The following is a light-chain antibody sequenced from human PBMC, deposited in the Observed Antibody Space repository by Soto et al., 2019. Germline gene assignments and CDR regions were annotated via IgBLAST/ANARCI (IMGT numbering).Light chain of an antibody. CDR3: QQYARSPWT. V-gene: IGKV3-20*01. CDR1: QSVSSSY. CDR2: GAS. Sequence: EIVLTQSPGTLSLSPGEKATLSCRASQSVSSSYLAWYQQKPGQAPRLLIYGASSRATGIPERFSGSGSGTDFTLTISRLEPEDFAVYYCQQYARSPWTFGQGTKVEIK. J-gene: IGKJ1*01.